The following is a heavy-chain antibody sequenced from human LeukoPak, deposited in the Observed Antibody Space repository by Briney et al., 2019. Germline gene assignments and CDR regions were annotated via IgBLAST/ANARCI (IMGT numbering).Heavy chain of an antibody. V-gene: IGHV3-21*01. J-gene: IGHJ4*02. Sequence: GGSLRLSCAASGFTFSSYSMNWVRQAPGKGLEWVSSISGSSYYIYYADSVKGRFTISRDNAQNSLYLQMNSLRVEDTAVYYCTRRGSEWIQDYWGQGTLVTVSS. CDR3: TRRGSEWIQDY. D-gene: IGHD3-3*01. CDR1: GFTFSSYS. CDR2: ISGSSYYI.